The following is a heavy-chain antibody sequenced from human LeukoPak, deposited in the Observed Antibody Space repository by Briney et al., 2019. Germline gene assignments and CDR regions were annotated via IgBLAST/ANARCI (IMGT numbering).Heavy chain of an antibody. CDR1: GGSISIRSYY. CDR2: IYYSGRT. J-gene: IGHJ6*03. D-gene: IGHD2-2*01. Sequence: TSEPLSLTCTVSGGSISIRSYYWGWIPQPPGKGLEGIGSIYYSGRTYYNPSLNSRVTISVDTSKNQFSLKLSSVPAADTAVYYCARDLIVVVPAAMVRVNYYYYYMDVWGKGTTVTVSS. V-gene: IGHV4-39*07. CDR3: ARDLIVVVPAAMVRVNYYYYYMDV.